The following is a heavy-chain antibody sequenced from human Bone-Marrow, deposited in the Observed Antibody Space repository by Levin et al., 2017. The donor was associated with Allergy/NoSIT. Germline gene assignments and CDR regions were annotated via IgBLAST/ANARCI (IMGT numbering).Heavy chain of an antibody. V-gene: IGHV1-24*01. J-gene: IGHJ1*01. CDR3: AGEGQQLGAEYFQH. D-gene: IGHD6-13*01. CDR1: GYTLTELS. Sequence: ASVKVSCKVSGYTLTELSMHWVRQAPGKGLEWMGGFDPEDGETIYAQKFQGRVTMTEDTSTDTAYMGLSSLISEDTAVYYCAGEGQQLGAEYFQHWGQGTLVTVSS. CDR2: FDPEDGET.